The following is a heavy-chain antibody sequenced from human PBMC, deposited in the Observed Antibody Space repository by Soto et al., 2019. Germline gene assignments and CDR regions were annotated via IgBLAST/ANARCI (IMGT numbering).Heavy chain of an antibody. D-gene: IGHD3-22*01. CDR1: GYTFTGYN. CDR2: INPNTGGT. CDR3: ARDRVDYYDTRTNDYSFRMDV. V-gene: IGHV1-2*02. J-gene: IGHJ6*02. Sequence: ASVKVSCKASGYTFTGYNIHWVRQAPGQGLEWMGWINPNTGGTNYAQNFQGRVTMTRDTSISTAYLELSRLTSDDTAVYHCARDRVDYYDTRTNDYSFRMDVWGQGTTVTVSS.